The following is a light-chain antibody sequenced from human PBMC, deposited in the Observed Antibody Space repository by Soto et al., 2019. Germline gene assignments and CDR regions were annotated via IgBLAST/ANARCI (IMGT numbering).Light chain of an antibody. J-gene: IGLJ2*01. Sequence: QSALTQPASGSGSAGQSITISCTGASSDIGGYNSVSWYQQHPGKAPQLMIYDVSYRPSGISSRFSGSKSGITASLTISGLRAEDEADYYCSSYTSYSTRLFGGGTKLTVL. V-gene: IGLV2-14*01. CDR3: SSYTSYSTRL. CDR1: SSDIGGYNS. CDR2: DVS.